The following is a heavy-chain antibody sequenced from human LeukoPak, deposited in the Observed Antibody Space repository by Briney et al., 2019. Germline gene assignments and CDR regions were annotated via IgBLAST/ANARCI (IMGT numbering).Heavy chain of an antibody. CDR1: GYSFTNYW. CDR2: IYPGDSDT. D-gene: IGHD3-16*01. Sequence: GESLKISCKGSGYSFTNYWIGWVRQMPGKGLEWMGIIYPGDSDTRYSPSFQGQVTISTDKSISTAYLQWSSLKASDSAMYYCARQGVGSVRGSYFDYWGQGTLVTVSS. V-gene: IGHV5-51*01. CDR3: ARQGVGSVRGSYFDY. J-gene: IGHJ4*02.